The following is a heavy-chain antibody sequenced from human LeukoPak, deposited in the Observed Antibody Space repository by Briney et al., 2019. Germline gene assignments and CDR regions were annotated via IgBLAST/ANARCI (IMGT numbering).Heavy chain of an antibody. CDR1: GFTFSSYA. CDR2: ISYDGSIK. J-gene: IGHJ3*02. V-gene: IGHV3-30-3*01. Sequence: PGGSLILFCAASGFTFSSYAMHWVRQAPGKWLEWMAIISYDGSIKLCGDSVKGRFTISRDNSQKTLYLQMNSLRAQDTAVYYCARRDFYGGNPLVAFDIWGQGTMVTVSS. D-gene: IGHD4-23*01. CDR3: ARRDFYGGNPLVAFDI.